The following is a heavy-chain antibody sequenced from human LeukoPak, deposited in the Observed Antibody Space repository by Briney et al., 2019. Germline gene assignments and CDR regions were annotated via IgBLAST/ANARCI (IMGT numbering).Heavy chain of an antibody. CDR2: ISGSGGST. CDR1: GFTLSSYA. D-gene: IGHD5-12*01. Sequence: PGGSLRLSCAASGFTLSSYAMSWVRQDPGKGLEWVSAISGSGGSTYYADSVKGRFTISRDNSKNTLYLQMNSLRAEDTAVYYCARGGDSGYGGFDYWGQGTLVTASS. J-gene: IGHJ4*02. CDR3: ARGGDSGYGGFDY. V-gene: IGHV3-23*01.